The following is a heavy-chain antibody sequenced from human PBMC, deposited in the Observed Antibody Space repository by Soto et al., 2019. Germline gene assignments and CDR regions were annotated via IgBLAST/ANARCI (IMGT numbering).Heavy chain of an antibody. D-gene: IGHD3-3*01. J-gene: IGHJ6*02. CDR3: ARDQGITTFGVYSMYYYGMDV. CDR2: INPNSGGT. CDR1: GYTLTGYY. Sequence: GASVKVSCKASGYTLTGYYMHWVRQAPGQGLEWMGWINPNSGGTNYAQKFQGWVTMTRDMSISTAYMELSRLRSDDTAVYYCARDQGITTFGVYSMYYYGMDVWGQGTTVTVSS. V-gene: IGHV1-2*04.